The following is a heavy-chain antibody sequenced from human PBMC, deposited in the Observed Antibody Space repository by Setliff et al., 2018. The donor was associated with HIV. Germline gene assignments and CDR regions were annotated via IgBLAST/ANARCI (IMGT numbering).Heavy chain of an antibody. D-gene: IGHD3-10*01. CDR3: ARVNYYGSGTHHSVYMDV. J-gene: IGHJ6*03. CDR2: INHSGST. CDR1: GGSFSGYY. Sequence: SETLSLTCAVYGGSFSGYYWSWIRQPPGKGLEWIGEINHSGSTNYNPSLKSRVTISVDTSKNQFSLKLSSVTAADTAVYYCARVNYYGSGTHHSVYMDVWGKGTTVTVSS. V-gene: IGHV4-34*01.